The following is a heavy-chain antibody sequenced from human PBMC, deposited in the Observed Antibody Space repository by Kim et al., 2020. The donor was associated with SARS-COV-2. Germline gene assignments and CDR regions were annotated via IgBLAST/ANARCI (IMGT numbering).Heavy chain of an antibody. Sequence: GSNKYYADSVKGRFTITRDNAQNTLYLQMNSLRAEDTAVYYCAKAEAYDYWGQGTLVTVSS. J-gene: IGHJ4*02. V-gene: IGHV3-30*02. CDR2: GSNK. CDR3: AKAEAYDY.